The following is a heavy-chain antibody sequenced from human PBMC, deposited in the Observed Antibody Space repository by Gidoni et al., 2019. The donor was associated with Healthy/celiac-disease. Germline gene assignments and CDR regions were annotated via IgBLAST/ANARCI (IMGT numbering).Heavy chain of an antibody. CDR3: ARAAYCGGDCYSYYFDY. CDR1: GFTFSRYA. D-gene: IGHD2-21*02. V-gene: IGHV3-30-3*01. CDR2: ISDDGSNK. Sequence: QVQLVESGGGVVQPGRSLRLSCAASGFTFSRYAMHWVRQAPGKGLEWVSVISDDGSNKYYADSVKGRFTISRDNSKNTLYLQMNSLRAEDTAVYYCARAAYCGGDCYSYYFDYWGQGTLVTVSS. J-gene: IGHJ4*02.